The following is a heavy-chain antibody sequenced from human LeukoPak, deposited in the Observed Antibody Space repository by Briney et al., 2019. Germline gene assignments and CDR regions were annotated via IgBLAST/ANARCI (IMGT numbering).Heavy chain of an antibody. Sequence: PSETLSLTCTVSGGSISSSSYYWGWIRQPPGKGLEWIGSIYYSGSTYYNPSLKSRVTISVDTSKNQFSLKLGSVTAADTAVYYCARQIAVAGPVGDYWGQGTLVTVSS. CDR1: GGSISSSSYY. D-gene: IGHD6-19*01. J-gene: IGHJ4*02. CDR2: IYYSGST. V-gene: IGHV4-39*01. CDR3: ARQIAVAGPVGDY.